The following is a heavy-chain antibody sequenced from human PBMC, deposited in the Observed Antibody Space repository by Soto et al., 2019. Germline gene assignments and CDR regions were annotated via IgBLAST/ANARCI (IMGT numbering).Heavy chain of an antibody. CDR1: GFTFSTYA. CDR3: AKDRMSYNSVWDPFDI. CDR2: TGGLETDT. J-gene: IGHJ3*02. D-gene: IGHD1-26*01. V-gene: IGHV3-23*01. Sequence: EVQLLESGGGLVQPGESLRLSCAASGFTFSTYAMSWVRQAPGKWLEWVAGTGGLETDTYYADSVRGRFTISRDNSRSTLVLQMTSLRADDTAIYYCAKDRMSYNSVWDPFDIWGQGTVVIVSS.